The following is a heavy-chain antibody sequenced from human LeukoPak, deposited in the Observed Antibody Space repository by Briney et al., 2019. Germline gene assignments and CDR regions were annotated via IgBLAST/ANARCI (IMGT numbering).Heavy chain of an antibody. CDR2: INQSGST. CDR1: GGSFSGYY. CDR3: ARSPSWYCTSTSCYPDY. D-gene: IGHD2-2*01. V-gene: IGHV4-34*01. J-gene: IGHJ4*02. Sequence: SETLSLTCTVYGGSFSGYYWSWIRQPPGKGLEWIGEINQSGSTNYNPSLKSRLTISVDTSKNQFSLKLSSVTAADTAVYYCARSPSWYCTSTSCYPDYWGQGTLVTVSS.